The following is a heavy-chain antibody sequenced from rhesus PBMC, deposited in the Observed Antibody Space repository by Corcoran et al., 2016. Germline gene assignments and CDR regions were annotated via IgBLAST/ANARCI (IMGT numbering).Heavy chain of an antibody. J-gene: IGHJ3*01. CDR3: ARRGVDTFDF. CDR1: GGSISGRYY. V-gene: IGHV4-73*01. Sequence: QVKLQQWGEGLMKPSETLSLTCAVYGGSISGRYYWSWIRQAPGKGLEWIGNIDGNGASNSFNPSLENRATISKDTSKNQFSLKLRSVTAADTAVYYCARRGVDTFDFWGQGLRVTVSS. D-gene: IGHD3-34*01. CDR2: IDGNGASN.